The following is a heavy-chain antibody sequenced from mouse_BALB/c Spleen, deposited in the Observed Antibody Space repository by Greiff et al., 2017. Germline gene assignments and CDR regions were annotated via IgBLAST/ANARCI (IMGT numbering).Heavy chain of an antibody. Sequence: QVQLQQSGAELAKPGASVKMSCKASGYTFTSYWMHWVKQRPGQGLEWIGYINPSTGYTEYNQKFKDKATLTADKSSSTAYMQLSSLTSEDTAVYYCARGGDLHFDYWGQGTTLTVSS. J-gene: IGHJ2*01. CDR3: ARGGDLHFDY. CDR1: GYTFTSYW. CDR2: INPSTGYT. V-gene: IGHV1-7*01.